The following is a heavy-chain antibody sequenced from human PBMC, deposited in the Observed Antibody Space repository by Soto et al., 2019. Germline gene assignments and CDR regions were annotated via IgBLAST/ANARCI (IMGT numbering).Heavy chain of an antibody. CDR3: ARPAVVPAAITTTILGVKHDYDYGMDV. Sequence: SFTSYWIGWVRQMPGKVLELIGSIYYSGRPYYNPSLKSRGTISVDTSKNQFSLKLSSVTAADTAEYYCARPAVVPAAITTTILGVKHDYDYGMDVWGQGTTVTVSS. CDR2: IYYSGRP. D-gene: IGHD2-2*01. V-gene: IGHV4-39*01. J-gene: IGHJ6*02. CDR1: SFTSYW.